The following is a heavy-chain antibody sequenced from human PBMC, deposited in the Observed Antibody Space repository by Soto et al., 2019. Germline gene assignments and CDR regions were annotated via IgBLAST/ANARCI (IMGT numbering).Heavy chain of an antibody. CDR3: AREGGYSGYDSPYIDY. CDR1: GFTFSIYS. D-gene: IGHD5-12*01. V-gene: IGHV3-21*01. Sequence: GGSLWRSCAASGFTFSIYSMNWVRQAPGKGLEWVSSISSSSSYIYYADSVKGRFTISRDNAKNSLYLQMNSLRAEDTAVYYCAREGGYSGYDSPYIDYWGQGTLVTVSS. CDR2: ISSSSSYI. J-gene: IGHJ4*02.